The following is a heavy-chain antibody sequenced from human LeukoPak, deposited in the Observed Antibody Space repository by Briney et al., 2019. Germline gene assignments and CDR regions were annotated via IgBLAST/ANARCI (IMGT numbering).Heavy chain of an antibody. CDR1: RFTFSSYG. CDR3: ARDLAYSRLDY. Sequence: GRSLRLSCVASRFTFSSYGMHWVRQAPGKGLQWVAVIWYDGSEKYYADSVKGRFTISRDNAENSLYLQMNSLRVEDTAFYYCARDLAYSRLDYWGQGMLVTVSS. D-gene: IGHD5-18*01. V-gene: IGHV3-33*01. J-gene: IGHJ4*02. CDR2: IWYDGSEK.